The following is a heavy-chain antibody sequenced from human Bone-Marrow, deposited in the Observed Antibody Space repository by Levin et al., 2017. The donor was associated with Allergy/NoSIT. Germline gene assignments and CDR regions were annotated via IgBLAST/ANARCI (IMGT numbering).Heavy chain of an antibody. CDR2: ISFSSTTI. D-gene: IGHD6-13*01. CDR3: ARDRGIGFDY. J-gene: IGHJ4*02. Sequence: GGSLRLSCAASGFTFSSYGINWVRQAPGKGLEWVSFISFSSTTIYYADSVKGRFTVSRDNAKDSLYLQMSSLRAEDTAVYYCARDRGIGFDYWGQGTLVTVSS. CDR1: GFTFSSYG. V-gene: IGHV3-48*01.